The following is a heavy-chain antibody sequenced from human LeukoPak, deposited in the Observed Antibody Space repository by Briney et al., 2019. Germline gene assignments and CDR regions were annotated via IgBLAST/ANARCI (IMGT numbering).Heavy chain of an antibody. D-gene: IGHD3-3*01. J-gene: IGHJ5*02. V-gene: IGHV3-74*01. CDR2: IYGDGIFT. CDR3: SVDTIFAARAS. CDR1: GPTFNGYW. Sequence: PGGSRRLSCAASGPTFNGYWMHWVRQAPGKGLVWVSRIYGDGIFTNYADSVKGRFTISIDSAKKTLYLQMDSLTAEDTAVYYCSVDTIFAARASWGQGTVVTVSS.